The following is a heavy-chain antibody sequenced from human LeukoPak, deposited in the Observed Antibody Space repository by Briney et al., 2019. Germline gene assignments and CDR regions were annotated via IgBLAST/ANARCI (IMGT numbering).Heavy chain of an antibody. V-gene: IGHV3-23*01. D-gene: IGHD3-10*01. J-gene: IGHJ5*02. Sequence: GGSLRLSCAASGFTFNTYAMSWVRQAPGKGLEWVSGINYSGGSTYYADSVKGRFTISRDNSKNTLYLQMNSLRAEDTAVYYCAKDPWHPYYYGSGSNLWGQGTLVTVSS. CDR1: GFTFNTYA. CDR3: AKDPWHPYYYGSGSNL. CDR2: INYSGGST.